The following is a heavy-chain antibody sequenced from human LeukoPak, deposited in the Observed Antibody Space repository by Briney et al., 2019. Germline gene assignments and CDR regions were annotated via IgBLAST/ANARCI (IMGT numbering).Heavy chain of an antibody. CDR1: GFTFSSHS. J-gene: IGHJ4*02. D-gene: IGHD3-3*01. CDR2: ISSSSSTI. V-gene: IGHV3-48*01. Sequence: GGSLRLSCAASGFTFSSHSMNWVRQAPGKGLEWVSYISSSSSTIYYADSVKGRFTISRDNAKNSLYLQMNSLRAEDTAVYYCARDRAWNYFDYWGQGTLVTVSS. CDR3: ARDRAWNYFDY.